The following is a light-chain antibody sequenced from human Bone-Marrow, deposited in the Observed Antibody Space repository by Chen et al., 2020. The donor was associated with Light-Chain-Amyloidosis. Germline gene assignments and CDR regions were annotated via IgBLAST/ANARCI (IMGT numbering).Light chain of an antibody. V-gene: IGLV1-40*01. CDR3: QSYDSSLSGSV. CDR1: SSNIGAGYD. CDR2: GNS. J-gene: IGLJ3*02. Sequence: QSVLTQPPSVSGAPGQRVTISCTGSSSNIGAGYDVHWYQQLPGTAPKLLIYGNSNRPSGVPDLFSGSKSGPAASLAITGLQAEDEADYYCQSYDSSLSGSVFGGGTKLTVL.